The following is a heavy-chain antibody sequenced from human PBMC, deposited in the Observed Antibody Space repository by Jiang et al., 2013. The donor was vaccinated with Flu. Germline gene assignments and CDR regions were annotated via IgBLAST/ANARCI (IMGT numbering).Heavy chain of an antibody. Sequence: GLVWVSRINSDGSSTSYADSVKGRFTISRDNAKNTLYLQMNSLRAEDTAVYYCARLRLPFPHITGDYYGMDVWGQRDHGHRLL. V-gene: IGHV3-74*01. D-gene: IGHD2-21*02. CDR2: INSDGSST. J-gene: IGHJ6*01. CDR3: ARLRLPFPHITGDYYGMDV.